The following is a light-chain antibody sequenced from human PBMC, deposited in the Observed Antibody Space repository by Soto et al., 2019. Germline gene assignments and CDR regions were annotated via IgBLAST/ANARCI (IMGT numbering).Light chain of an antibody. CDR2: APS. CDR1: RGISTS. CDR3: QQLYTYPLT. V-gene: IGKV1-9*01. J-gene: IGKJ4*01. Sequence: DIQVTQSPSFLSASVGDRVTITCRASRGISTSLAWYQQKPGKAPNLLIYAPSTLQSGVPSRFGGSGSGTEFTLTISGLQAEDFATYYCQQLYTYPLTFGGGTKVEIK.